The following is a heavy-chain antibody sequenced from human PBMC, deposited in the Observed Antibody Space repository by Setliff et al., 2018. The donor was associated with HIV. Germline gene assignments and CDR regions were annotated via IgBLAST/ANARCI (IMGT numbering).Heavy chain of an antibody. V-gene: IGHV3-11*01. D-gene: IGHD3-16*01. CDR1: GFTFSSYW. CDR2: ISYSGTSI. J-gene: IGHJ6*02. CDR3: ASEVAVSANALDV. Sequence: GGSLRLSCAASGFTFSSYWMSWIRQAPGKGLEWVAYISYSGTSIYYRDSVKGRFTISRDNAKSSLYLQMSSLRADDTAVYYCASEVAVSANALDVWGQGTTVTVSS.